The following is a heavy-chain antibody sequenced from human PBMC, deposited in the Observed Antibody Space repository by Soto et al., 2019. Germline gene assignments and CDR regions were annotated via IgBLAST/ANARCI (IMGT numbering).Heavy chain of an antibody. V-gene: IGHV4-31*03. J-gene: IGHJ6*02. D-gene: IGHD4-17*01. CDR1: GATISSGGFY. CDR2: VYYTGRT. Sequence: QVQLQESGPGLVEASQTLSLTCTVSGATISSGGFYWSWIRQRPGKGLEWIGHVYYTGRTYYNPYLNSRVTISVDMCRNQFSLELRSVTAADTAKYFCARDDSFYGEPGYGMNVWGQGTTVTVSS. CDR3: ARDDSFYGEPGYGMNV.